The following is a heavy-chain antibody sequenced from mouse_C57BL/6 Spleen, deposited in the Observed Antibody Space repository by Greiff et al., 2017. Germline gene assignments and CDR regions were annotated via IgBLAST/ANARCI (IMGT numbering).Heavy chain of an antibody. Sequence: VQLQQSGAELVKPGASVKLSCKASGYTFTSYWMHWVKQRPGQGLEWIGMIHPNSGSTNYNEKFKSKATLTVDKSSSTAYMQLSSLTSEDSAVYYCARTYYYGSSYGDYWGQGTTLTVSS. D-gene: IGHD1-1*01. CDR2: IHPNSGST. CDR3: ARTYYYGSSYGDY. V-gene: IGHV1-64*01. CDR1: GYTFTSYW. J-gene: IGHJ2*01.